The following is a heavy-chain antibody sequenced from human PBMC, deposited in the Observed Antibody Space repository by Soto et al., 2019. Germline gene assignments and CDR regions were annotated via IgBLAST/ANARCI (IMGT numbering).Heavy chain of an antibody. CDR1: GDSVSSNSAA. CDR2: TYYGSKWYN. D-gene: IGHD3-3*01. J-gene: IGHJ6*03. CDR3: AREVTRYYDFWSGITDYYYYMDV. Sequence: PSQTLSLTCAISGDSVSSNSAAWNWIRQSPSRGLEWLGRTYYGSKWYNDYAVSVKSRITINPDTSKNQFSLQLNSVTPADTAVYYCAREVTRYYDFWSGITDYYYYMDVWGKGTTVTVSS. V-gene: IGHV6-1*01.